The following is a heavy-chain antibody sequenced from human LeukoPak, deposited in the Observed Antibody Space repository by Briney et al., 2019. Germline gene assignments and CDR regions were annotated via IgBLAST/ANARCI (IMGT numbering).Heavy chain of an antibody. V-gene: IGHV3-7*01. J-gene: IGHJ6*03. CDR3: ARESRYFDWTNYYYYMDV. D-gene: IGHD3-9*01. Sequence: GGSLRLSCAASGFTFSSYWMSWVRQAPGKGLEWVANIKQDGSEKYYVDSVKGRFTISRDNAKNSPYLQMNSLRAEDTAVYYCARESRYFDWTNYYYYMDVWGKGTTVTVSS. CDR2: IKQDGSEK. CDR1: GFTFSSYW.